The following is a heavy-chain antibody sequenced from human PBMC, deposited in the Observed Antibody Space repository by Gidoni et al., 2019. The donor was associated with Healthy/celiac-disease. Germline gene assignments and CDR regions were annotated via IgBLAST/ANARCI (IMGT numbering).Heavy chain of an antibody. D-gene: IGHD3-22*01. CDR2: INPNSGGT. V-gene: IGHV1-2*02. CDR1: GYTFTGYY. Sequence: QVQLVQSGAEVKKPGASVKVSCKASGYTFTGYYMHWVRQAPGQGLEWMGWINPNSGGTNYAQKCQGRVTMTRDTSISTAYMELSRLRSDDTAVYYCARTSFSITRIVVVNNWFDPWGQGTLVTVSS. CDR3: ARTSFSITRIVVVNNWFDP. J-gene: IGHJ5*02.